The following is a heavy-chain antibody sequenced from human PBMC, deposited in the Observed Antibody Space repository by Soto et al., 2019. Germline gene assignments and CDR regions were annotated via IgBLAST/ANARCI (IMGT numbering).Heavy chain of an antibody. J-gene: IGHJ5*02. CDR3: ARHTWELEFA. V-gene: IGHV4-59*08. CDR2: IYYSGST. Sequence: SETLSLTCTVSGGSISSYYWSWIRQPPGKGLEWIGYIYYSGSTNYNPSLKSRVTISVDTSKNQFSLKLSSVTAADTAVYYCARHTWELEFAWGQGTLVTVSS. CDR1: GGSISSYY. D-gene: IGHD1-1*01.